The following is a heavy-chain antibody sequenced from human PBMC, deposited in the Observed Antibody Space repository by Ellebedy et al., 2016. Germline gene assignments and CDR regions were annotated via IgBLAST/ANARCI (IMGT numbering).Heavy chain of an antibody. CDR2: IYWDDDK. V-gene: IGHV2-5*02. CDR3: AQTALENAPDYYDSSGYYVNDALDI. J-gene: IGHJ3*02. Sequence: SGPTLVKPTQTLTLTCTFSGFSLSTSGVGVGWIRQPPGKALEWLALIYWDDDKRYSPSLKSRLTNHKDTSQNQVVLTMTNMDPVDTATYYCAQTALENAPDYYDSSGYYVNDALDIWGKGTMVTVSS. D-gene: IGHD3-22*01. CDR1: GFSLSTSGVG.